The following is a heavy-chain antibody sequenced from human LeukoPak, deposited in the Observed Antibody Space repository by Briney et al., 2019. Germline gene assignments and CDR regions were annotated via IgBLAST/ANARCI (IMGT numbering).Heavy chain of an antibody. J-gene: IGHJ6*02. V-gene: IGHV1-18*01. CDR1: GYTFTIYG. Sequence: RASVTVSFTASGYTFTIYGNSWVRQAPGPGLERMGWISAYNGNTNYAQELQGRVTMTTDTSTSTAYMNPRSLRSDDTAVYYCARGVSSSWYGGNHYGMDVWGQGTTVTVSS. CDR3: ARGVSSSWYGGNHYGMDV. CDR2: ISAYNGNT. D-gene: IGHD6-13*01.